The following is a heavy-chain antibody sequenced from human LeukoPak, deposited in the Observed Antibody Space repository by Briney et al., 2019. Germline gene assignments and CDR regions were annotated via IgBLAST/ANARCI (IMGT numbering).Heavy chain of an antibody. V-gene: IGHV3-74*01. D-gene: IGHD4-17*01. CDR1: GFTFSSYW. CDR3: AKDFYGDLAISIINY. CDR2: INSDGSST. J-gene: IGHJ4*02. Sequence: GGSLRLSCAASGFTFSSYWMHWVRQAPGKGLVWVSRINSDGSSTSYADSVKGRFTISRDNAKNTLYLQMNSLRAEDTAVYYCAKDFYGDLAISIINYWGQGTLVTVSS.